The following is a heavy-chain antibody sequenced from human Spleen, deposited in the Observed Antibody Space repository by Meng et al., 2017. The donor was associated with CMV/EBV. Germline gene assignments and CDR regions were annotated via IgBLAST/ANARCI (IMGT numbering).Heavy chain of an antibody. CDR2: INQDGSDK. CDR3: ARVLSGYSPYYFYGMDV. J-gene: IGHJ6*02. Sequence: LSLTCAASGFTFSFNWMDWVRQAPGKGLEWVANINQDGSDKYYVDSVKGRFTISRDNAKNSLYLQMNSLRAEDTAVYYCARVLSGYSPYYFYGMDVWGQGTTVTVSS. CDR1: GFTFSFNW. D-gene: IGHD5-18*01. V-gene: IGHV3-7*01.